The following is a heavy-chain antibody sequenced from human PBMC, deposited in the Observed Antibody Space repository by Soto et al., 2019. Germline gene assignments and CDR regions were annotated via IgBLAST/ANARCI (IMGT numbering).Heavy chain of an antibody. V-gene: IGHV5-51*01. Sequence: GESLKISCKGSGYSFTSYWIGGVRQMPGKGLEWMGIIYPGDSDTKYSPSFQGQVTISADKSISTAYLQWSSLRAEDTAVYYCARAQWLTRPDFDYWGQGTLVTVSS. CDR2: IYPGDSDT. CDR3: ARAQWLTRPDFDY. J-gene: IGHJ4*02. D-gene: IGHD6-19*01. CDR1: GYSFTSYW.